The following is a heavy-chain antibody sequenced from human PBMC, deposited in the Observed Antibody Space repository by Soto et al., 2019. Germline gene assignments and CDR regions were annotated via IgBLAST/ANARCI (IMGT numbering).Heavy chain of an antibody. V-gene: IGHV3-7*04. CDR3: GRDLGTCGGVCTLDH. CDR2: IKHDGSEK. D-gene: IGHD2-21*02. J-gene: IGHJ4*02. Sequence: GGTLRLSCAASGFIFARYWMTFVRQAPGKGLEWVANIKHDGSEKYYVDSVKGRFAISRDNAQNSVYLQLNSLRAEDTAVYYFGRDLGTCGGVCTLDHWGQRPLFIVPS. CDR1: GFIFARYW.